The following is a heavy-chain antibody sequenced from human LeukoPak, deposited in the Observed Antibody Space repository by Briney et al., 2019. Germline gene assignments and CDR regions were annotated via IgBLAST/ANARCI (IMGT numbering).Heavy chain of an antibody. D-gene: IGHD6-19*01. CDR2: ISGSGGST. J-gene: IGHJ1*01. CDR3: AKDLHIAVAGNPVGSEYFQH. CDR1: GFTFSSYA. V-gene: IGHV3-23*01. Sequence: QTGGSLRLSCAASGFTFSSYAMSWVRQAPGKGLEWVSAISGSGGSTYYADSVKGRFTISRDNSKNTLYLQMNSLRAEDTAVYYCAKDLHIAVAGNPVGSEYFQHWGQGTLVTVSS.